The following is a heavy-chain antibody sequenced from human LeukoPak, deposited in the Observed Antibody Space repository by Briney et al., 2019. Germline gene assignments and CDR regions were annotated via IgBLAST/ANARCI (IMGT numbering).Heavy chain of an antibody. CDR2: IYYSGST. Sequence: SETLSLTCTVSGGSISSSSYYWGWIRQPPGKGLEWIGSIYYSGSTYYNPSLKSRVTISVDTSKNQFSLKLSSVTAADTAVYYCARETGARITMVRGTQHGGAFDIWGQGTVVTVSS. CDR1: GGSISSSSYY. D-gene: IGHD3-10*01. J-gene: IGHJ3*02. CDR3: ARETGARITMVRGTQHGGAFDI. V-gene: IGHV4-39*07.